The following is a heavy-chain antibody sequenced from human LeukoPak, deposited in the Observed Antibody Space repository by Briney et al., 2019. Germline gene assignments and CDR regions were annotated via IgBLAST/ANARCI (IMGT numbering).Heavy chain of an antibody. D-gene: IGHD2-2*02. V-gene: IGHV1-2*02. CDR2: INLNSGGT. CDR1: GYTFTGYY. J-gene: IGHJ6*02. CDR3: ASRERVSVVVPAAIVAGGYYYGMDV. Sequence: GASVKVSCKASGYTFTGYYMHWVRQAPGQGLEWMGWINLNSGGTNYAQKFQGRVTMTRDTSISTAYMELSRLRSDDTAVYYCASRERVSVVVPAAIVAGGYYYGMDVWGQGTTVTVSS.